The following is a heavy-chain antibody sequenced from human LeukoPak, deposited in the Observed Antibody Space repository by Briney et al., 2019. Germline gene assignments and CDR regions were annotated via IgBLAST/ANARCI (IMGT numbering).Heavy chain of an antibody. CDR2: INPNSGGT. V-gene: IGHV1-2*02. D-gene: IGHD3-10*01. CDR3: ARDRGRISDYYGSGRSLHYYMDV. CDR1: GYIFTDYY. J-gene: IGHJ6*03. Sequence: ASVKVSCKASGYIFTDYYMHWVRQAPGQGLEWMGWINPNSGGTNYAQKFQGRVTMTRDTSISTAYMDLSRLTSDDTAAYYCARDRGRISDYYGSGRSLHYYMDVWGKGTTVTVSS.